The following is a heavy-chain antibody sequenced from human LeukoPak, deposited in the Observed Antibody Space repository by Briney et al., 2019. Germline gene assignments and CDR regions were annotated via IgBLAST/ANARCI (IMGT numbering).Heavy chain of an antibody. CDR2: IVVGSGNT. CDR1: GFTFTSSA. V-gene: IGHV1-58*02. CDR3: AAGPSFSYYYYGMDV. Sequence: SVKVSCKASGFTFTSSAMQWVRQARGQRLEWIGWIVVGSGNTNYAQKFQERVTITRDMSTSTAYMELSSLRSEDTAVYYCAAGPSFSYYYYGMDVWGQGTTVTVSS. D-gene: IGHD1-26*01. J-gene: IGHJ6*02.